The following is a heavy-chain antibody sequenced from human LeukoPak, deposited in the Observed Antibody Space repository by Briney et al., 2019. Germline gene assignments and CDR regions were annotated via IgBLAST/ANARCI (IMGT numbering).Heavy chain of an antibody. Sequence: ASVKVSCKSSRYTFTSYGISWVRQAPGQGLEGMGWICAYNGNTNYAQKLQGRVTMITDPSTNTAYMEQRSLRSDDNAGYYCAKVGMGVTAIIHFDYWGQGTLVTVSS. J-gene: IGHJ4*02. D-gene: IGHD2-21*02. V-gene: IGHV1-18*01. CDR1: RYTFTSYG. CDR2: ICAYNGNT. CDR3: AKVGMGVTAIIHFDY.